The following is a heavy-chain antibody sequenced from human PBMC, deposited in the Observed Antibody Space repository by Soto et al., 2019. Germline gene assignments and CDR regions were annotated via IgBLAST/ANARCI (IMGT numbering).Heavy chain of an antibody. Sequence: EVQLVESGGGLVQPGGSLRLSCAASGFTFSSYWMSWVRQAPGKGLEWVANIKRDGSEKYYVDSVKGRFTISRDNAKNSLYLQMNSLRAEDTAVYYCVRNSGYDSLLLYYFDYWGQGTLVTVSS. J-gene: IGHJ4*02. D-gene: IGHD5-12*01. CDR3: VRNSGYDSLLLYYFDY. CDR1: GFTFSSYW. CDR2: IKRDGSEK. V-gene: IGHV3-7*01.